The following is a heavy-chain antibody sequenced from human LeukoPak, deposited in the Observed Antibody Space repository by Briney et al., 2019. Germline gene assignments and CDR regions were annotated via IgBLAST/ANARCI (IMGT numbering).Heavy chain of an antibody. J-gene: IGHJ4*02. CDR1: GFTFSSYA. D-gene: IGHD4-11*01. CDR3: AKVAAYSNSFDY. Sequence: GGSLRLSCAASGFTFSSYAMSWVRQAPGKGLEWVSAISASGGSTYYADSVKGRFTISRDNSKNTLYLQMNSLRADDTAVYYCAKVAAYSNSFDYWGQGTLVTVSS. CDR2: ISASGGST. V-gene: IGHV3-23*01.